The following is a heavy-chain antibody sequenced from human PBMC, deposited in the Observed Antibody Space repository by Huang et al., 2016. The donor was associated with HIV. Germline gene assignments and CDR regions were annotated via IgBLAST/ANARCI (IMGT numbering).Heavy chain of an antibody. Sequence: QVQLVQSGAEVRKPGASVKVSCKASGYTFTNYVIHWVRQAPGQKLEWMGWINSGSGKRKYSQKFQGRVTLTTDTTASTAYMELSSLVSEDTAVYYCARDLRLYYMDVWGKGTTITVSS. CDR1: GYTFTNYV. J-gene: IGHJ6*03. V-gene: IGHV1-3*01. CDR3: ARDLRLYYMDV. CDR2: INSGSGKR.